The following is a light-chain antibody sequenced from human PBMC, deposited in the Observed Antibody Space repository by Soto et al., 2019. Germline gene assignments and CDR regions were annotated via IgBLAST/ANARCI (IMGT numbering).Light chain of an antibody. V-gene: IGKV1-6*01. CDR1: HGTRRE. CDR3: IQDYNYPLT. CDR2: TAS. J-gene: IGKJ4*01. Sequence: AIQMTQSPSSLSASVGDRVTITCRASHGTRREFGAYQQKPGKAPHLLIYTASSLQSGVPSTFSGSGSGTDLTLAISSLRPEDFATYYCIQDYNYPLTFGGGTKVDIK.